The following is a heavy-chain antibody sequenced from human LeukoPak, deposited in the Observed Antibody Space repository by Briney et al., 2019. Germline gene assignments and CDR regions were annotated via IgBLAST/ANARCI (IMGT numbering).Heavy chain of an antibody. CDR1: GFTFSDYY. Sequence: PGGSLRLSCAASGFTFSDYYMSWIRQAPGRGLEWVSYISSSGSTIYYADSVKGRFTISRDNAKNSLYLQMNSLRAEDTAVYYCARDSFGSSWYKTRYYYYYMDVWGKGTTVTVSS. V-gene: IGHV3-11*01. J-gene: IGHJ6*03. CDR3: ARDSFGSSWYKTRYYYYYMDV. D-gene: IGHD6-13*01. CDR2: ISSSGSTI.